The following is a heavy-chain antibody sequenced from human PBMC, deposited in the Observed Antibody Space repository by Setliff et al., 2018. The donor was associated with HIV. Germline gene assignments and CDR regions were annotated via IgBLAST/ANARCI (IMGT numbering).Heavy chain of an antibody. V-gene: IGHV4-59*08. Sequence: PSETLSLTCTVSGGFIGTYYWSWIRQSPGKGLEWIGSVYYTGSTNYNPSLESRVTMSVDTSKNQFFLRLTSVSAADTGLYFCARHSPVTTEDYMDVWGKGTTVTVS. J-gene: IGHJ6*03. CDR3: ARHSPVTTEDYMDV. CDR2: VYYTGST. CDR1: GGFIGTYY. D-gene: IGHD4-17*01.